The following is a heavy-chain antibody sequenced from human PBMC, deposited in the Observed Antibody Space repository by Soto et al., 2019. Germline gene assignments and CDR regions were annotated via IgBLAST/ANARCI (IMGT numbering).Heavy chain of an antibody. CDR3: ARNYGGNVDY. J-gene: IGHJ4*02. CDR2: IYYSGSA. CDR1: GGSISSYY. D-gene: IGHD4-17*01. V-gene: IGHV4-59*08. Sequence: QVQLQESGPGLVRPSETLSLTCTVSGGSISSYYWSWIRQPPGKGLEWIGYIYYSGSANYNPSLKXRVTMSVDTSTHQFSLKLSSATAADTAVYYCARNYGGNVDYWGQGTLVTVSS.